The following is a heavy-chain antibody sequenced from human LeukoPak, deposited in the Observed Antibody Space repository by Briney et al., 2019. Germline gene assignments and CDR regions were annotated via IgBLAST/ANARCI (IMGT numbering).Heavy chain of an antibody. CDR1: GGSISSGGYS. V-gene: IGHV4-30-2*02. CDR2: IYHSGST. CDR3: ARATWIQLPQI. J-gene: IGHJ3*02. D-gene: IGHD5-18*01. Sequence: SETLSLTCAVSGGSISSGGYSWSWIRQPPGKGLEWIGYIYHSGSTYYNPSLKSRITISVDTSKNQFSLRLSSVTAADTAVYYCARATWIQLPQIWGQGTMVTVSS.